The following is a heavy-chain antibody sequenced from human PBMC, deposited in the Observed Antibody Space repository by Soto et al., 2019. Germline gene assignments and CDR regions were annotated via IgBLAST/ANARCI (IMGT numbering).Heavy chain of an antibody. Sequence: GGAMRLSGAASGFTVGSYGMHRVRQAPGKGLEWVAVIWYDGSNKYYADSVKGRFTISRDNSKNTLYLQMNSLRAEDTAVYYCARDGYCSGGSSSSVPDFDYLRHALLVTVSS. D-gene: IGHD2-15*01. J-gene: IGHJ4*01. CDR1: GFTVGSYG. CDR2: IWYDGSNK. CDR3: ARDGYCSGGSSSSVPDFDY. V-gene: IGHV3-33*01.